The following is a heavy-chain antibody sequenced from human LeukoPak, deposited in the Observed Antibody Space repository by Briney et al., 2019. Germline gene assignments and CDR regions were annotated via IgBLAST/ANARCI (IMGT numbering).Heavy chain of an antibody. J-gene: IGHJ4*02. CDR2: IRYDGSNK. D-gene: IGHD3-10*01. CDR3: AKVMVPMGVRGDIDY. V-gene: IGHV3-30*02. CDR1: GFTFSSYG. Sequence: PGGSLRLSCAASGFTFSSYGMHWVRQAPGKGLEWVAFIRYDGSNKYYADSVKGRFTISRDNSKNTLYLQMNSLRAEDTAVYYCAKVMVPMGVRGDIDYWGQGTLVTVSS.